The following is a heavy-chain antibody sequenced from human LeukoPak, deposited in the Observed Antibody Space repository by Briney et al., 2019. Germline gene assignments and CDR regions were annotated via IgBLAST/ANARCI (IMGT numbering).Heavy chain of an antibody. Sequence: ASVKVSCKASGXXXXXXXXXXVXXXXXQXXEXMGWXSGYDGNTKYAQRFQGRVTMTTDTSTSTAYMELRSLRSDDTAVYYCARTGVATIIDYWGQGTLVTVSS. CDR1: GXXXXXXX. CDR2: XSGYDGNT. D-gene: IGHD5-12*01. CDR3: ARTGVATIIDY. V-gene: IGHV1-18*01. J-gene: IGHJ4*02.